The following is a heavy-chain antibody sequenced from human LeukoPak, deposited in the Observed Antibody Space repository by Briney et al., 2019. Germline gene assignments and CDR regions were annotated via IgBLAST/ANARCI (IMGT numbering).Heavy chain of an antibody. CDR2: ISGRGGST. D-gene: IGHD3-16*01. V-gene: IGHV3-23*01. CDR1: GFTFSSYA. CDR3: AKDKLWEFNAFDI. Sequence: GGSLRLSCAASGFTFSSYAMSWVRQAPGKGLEWVSGISGRGGSTYYADSVKGRFTISRDNSKNTLYLQMNSLRAEDTAVYFCAKDKLWEFNAFDIWGQGTMVTVSS. J-gene: IGHJ3*02.